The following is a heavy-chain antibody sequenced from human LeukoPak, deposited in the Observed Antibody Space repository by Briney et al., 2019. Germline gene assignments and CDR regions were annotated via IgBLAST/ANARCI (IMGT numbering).Heavy chain of an antibody. J-gene: IGHJ4*02. D-gene: IGHD2-15*01. Sequence: TLSLTCAVSGGSISSSNWWSWVRQPPGKGLEWIGEIYHSGSTNYNPSLKSRVTISVDKSKNQFSLKLSSVTAADTAVYYCARSEEVVVAATSLDYWGQGTLSPSPQ. V-gene: IGHV4-4*02. CDR2: IYHSGST. CDR1: GGSISSSNW. CDR3: ARSEEVVVAATSLDY.